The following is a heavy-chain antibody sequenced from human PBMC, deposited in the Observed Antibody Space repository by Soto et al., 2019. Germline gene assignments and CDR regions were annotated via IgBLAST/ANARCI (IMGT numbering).Heavy chain of an antibody. J-gene: IGHJ4*02. D-gene: IGHD2-21*02. Sequence: QVEVVQSGPEVKKPGASVKVSCKASGYNFNACGISWVRQAPGQGLEWMGWISSHTGNTNYAQNLQGRVTMTTDTSTTTVDMELRSLTSAATAVYYCARGCGTAVTAHYLDFWGQGSLVTVSS. CDR3: ARGCGTAVTAHYLDF. CDR1: GYNFNACG. V-gene: IGHV1-18*01. CDR2: ISSHTGNT.